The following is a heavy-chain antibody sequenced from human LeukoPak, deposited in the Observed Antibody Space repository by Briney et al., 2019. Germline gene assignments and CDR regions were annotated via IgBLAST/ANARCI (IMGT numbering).Heavy chain of an antibody. CDR2: INHSGST. Sequence: ASETLSLTCTVSGGSISSYYWSWIRQPPGKGLEWIGEINHSGSTNYNPSLKSRVTISVDTSKNQFSLKLSSVTAADTAVYYCARNRSDRYCSSTSCYPGRLRFPFDYWGQGTLVTVSS. J-gene: IGHJ4*02. V-gene: IGHV4-34*01. CDR1: GGSISSYY. D-gene: IGHD2-2*01. CDR3: ARNRSDRYCSSTSCYPGRLRFPFDY.